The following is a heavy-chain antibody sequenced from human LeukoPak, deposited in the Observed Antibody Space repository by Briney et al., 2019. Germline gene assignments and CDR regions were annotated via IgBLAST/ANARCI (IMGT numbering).Heavy chain of an antibody. CDR3: AREQYQLLSLDAFDY. Sequence: ASVKVSCKAYGGTFSRYAINWVRQAPGQGLEWMGRTIPVLGITNYAQKFKGRVTITADKSTSTAYMELSSLRSEDTGVYYCAREQYQLLSLDAFDYWGQGTLVIVSS. CDR1: GGTFSRYA. V-gene: IGHV1-69*04. D-gene: IGHD2-2*01. J-gene: IGHJ4*02. CDR2: TIPVLGIT.